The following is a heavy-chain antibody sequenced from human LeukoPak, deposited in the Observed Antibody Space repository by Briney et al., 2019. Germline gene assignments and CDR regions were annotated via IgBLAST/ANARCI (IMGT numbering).Heavy chain of an antibody. CDR1: AYTFSDYY. V-gene: IGHV1-2*02. CDR3: ATKRIHGNPFDY. CDR2: FHPSSGGA. D-gene: IGHD2-8*01. Sequence: PQASVKVSCKASAYTFSDYYVHWVRQAPGQGLEWMGWFHPSSGGAGYAQKFQGRVIMTRDTSISTAYMQLTRLTSDDTAVYYCATKRIHGNPFDYWGQGTLVTVSS. J-gene: IGHJ4*02.